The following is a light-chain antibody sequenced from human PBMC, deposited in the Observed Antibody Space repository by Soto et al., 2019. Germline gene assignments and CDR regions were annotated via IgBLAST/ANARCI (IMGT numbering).Light chain of an antibody. CDR1: SSNIGNNY. J-gene: IGLJ1*01. CDR3: AAWDGSLNAYV. V-gene: IGLV1-47*02. CDR2: ANN. Sequence: QAVVTQPPSASGTPGQRVTISCSGSSSNIGNNYVCWYQKFPGAAPKLLICANNQRPSGVPDRFSASKSGTSASLAISGLRSEDEADYYCAAWDGSLNAYVFGGGTKLTVL.